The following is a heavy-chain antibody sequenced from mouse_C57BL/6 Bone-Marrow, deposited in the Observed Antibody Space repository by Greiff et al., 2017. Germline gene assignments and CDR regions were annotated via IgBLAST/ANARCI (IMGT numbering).Heavy chain of an antibody. CDR3: ARSSITGLFAY. Sequence: EVKLVESGGGLVQPGGSLSLSCAASGFTFTDYYMSWVRQPPGKALEWLGFIRNKANGYTTEYSASVKGRFTISRDNSQSILYLQMNALRAEDSATYYCARSSITGLFAYWGQGTLVTVSA. V-gene: IGHV7-3*01. CDR2: IRNKANGYTT. CDR1: GFTFTDYY. J-gene: IGHJ3*01. D-gene: IGHD4-1*01.